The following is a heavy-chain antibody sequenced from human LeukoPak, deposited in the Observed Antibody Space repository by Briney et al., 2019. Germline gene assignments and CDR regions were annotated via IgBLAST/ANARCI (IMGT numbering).Heavy chain of an antibody. CDR3: AETSDYGDYSWFDP. D-gene: IGHD4-17*01. CDR2: ISAYNGNT. V-gene: IGHV1-18*01. CDR1: GYTFTSYD. J-gene: IGHJ5*02. Sequence: ASVKVSCKASGYTFTSYDINWARQATGQGLEWMGWISAYNGNTNYAQKLQGRVTMTTDTSTSTAYMELRSLRSDDTAVYYCAETSDYGDYSWFDPWGQGTLVTVSS.